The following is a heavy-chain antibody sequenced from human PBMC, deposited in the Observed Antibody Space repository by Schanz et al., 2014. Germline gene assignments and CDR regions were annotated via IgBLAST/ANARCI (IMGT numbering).Heavy chain of an antibody. CDR1: GFTLSSYW. V-gene: IGHV3-74*01. D-gene: IGHD3-10*01. J-gene: IGHJ4*02. Sequence: EVKLVESGGGAVRPGGSLRLSCAASGFTLSSYWMHWVRQVPGKGLEWVPCTTGDGTNAKYADSVKGRFTISRDNAKKTLSLQMNSLRAEDTAVYYSARDSRTDDDYLTAYYAIDYWGQGTLVTVSS. CDR2: TTGDGTNA. CDR3: ARDSRTDDDYLTAYYAIDY.